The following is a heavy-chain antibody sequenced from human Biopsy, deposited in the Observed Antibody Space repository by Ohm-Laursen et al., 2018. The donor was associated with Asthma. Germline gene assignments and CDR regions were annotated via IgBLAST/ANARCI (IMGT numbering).Heavy chain of an antibody. Sequence: SLRLSCAPTGFSFSNFAIHWVRPAPAKGLEWVGVISKDASTQDYADSVKGRFTMARDNSKNTLDLQMNSLREEDTAVYYCVRDGTDDAFDIWGQGTVVSVSS. CDR1: GFSFSNFA. D-gene: IGHD1-1*01. CDR2: ISKDASTQ. CDR3: VRDGTDDAFDI. J-gene: IGHJ3*02. V-gene: IGHV3-30*01.